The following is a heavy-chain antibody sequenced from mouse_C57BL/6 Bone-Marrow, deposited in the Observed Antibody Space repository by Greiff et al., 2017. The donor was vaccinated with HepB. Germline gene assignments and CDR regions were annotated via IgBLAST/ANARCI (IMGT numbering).Heavy chain of an antibody. CDR3: ARGITTVVATNGYFDV. CDR1: GYAFSSSW. Sequence: VQLVESGPELVKPGASVKISCKASGYAFSSSWMNWVKQRPGKGLEWIGRIYPGDGDTNYNGKFKGKATLTADKSSSTAYMQLSSLTSEDSAVYFCARGITTVVATNGYFDVWGTGTTVTVSS. CDR2: IYPGDGDT. D-gene: IGHD1-1*01. V-gene: IGHV1-82*01. J-gene: IGHJ1*03.